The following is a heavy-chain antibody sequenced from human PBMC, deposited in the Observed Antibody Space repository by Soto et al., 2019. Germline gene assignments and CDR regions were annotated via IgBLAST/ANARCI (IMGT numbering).Heavy chain of an antibody. CDR3: AGRRGVRPPTYYYYYGMDV. Sequence: QVQLVQSGAEVKKPGSSVKVSCKASGGTFSSYAISWVRQAPGQGLEWMGGIIPIFGTANYAQKFQGRVTITADDCTSPADMEQSSLRSEDTAVYYCAGRRGVRPPTYYYYYGMDVWGQGTTVTLSS. CDR2: IIPIFGTA. J-gene: IGHJ6*02. CDR1: GGTFSSYA. V-gene: IGHV1-69*01. D-gene: IGHD1-26*01.